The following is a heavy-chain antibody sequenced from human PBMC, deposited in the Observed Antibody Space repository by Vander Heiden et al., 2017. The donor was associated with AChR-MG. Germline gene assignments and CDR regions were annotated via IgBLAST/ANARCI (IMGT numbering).Heavy chain of an antibody. D-gene: IGHD3-16*01. CDR2: ISGSGGST. CDR3: ASSWGYGGYFDY. Sequence: EVQLLESGGGLVQPGGSLRLSCAASGFTFSSYAMSWVRQAPGKGLEWVSAISGSGGSTYYADSVKGRFTISRDNSKNTLYLQMNSLRAEDTAVYYCASSWGYGGYFDYWGQGTLVTVSS. J-gene: IGHJ4*02. CDR1: GFTFSSYA. V-gene: IGHV3-23*01.